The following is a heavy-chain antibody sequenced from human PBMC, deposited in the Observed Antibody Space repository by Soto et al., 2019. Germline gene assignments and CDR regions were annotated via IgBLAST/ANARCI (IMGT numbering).Heavy chain of an antibody. CDR3: ARGRTCKGASCYGGGDY. D-gene: IGHD2-15*01. CDR1: GFIISDYS. V-gene: IGHV3-21*06. J-gene: IGHJ4*02. Sequence: EVHLVESGGGLVKPGGSLRLSCAASGFIISDYSMNWMRQAPGKGLEWVASISSDDNYIYYRDSVEGRFTISRDNAKNSLYLQMTSLGADDTAVYYCARGRTCKGASCYGGGDYWGQGTLVTVSS. CDR2: ISSDDNYI.